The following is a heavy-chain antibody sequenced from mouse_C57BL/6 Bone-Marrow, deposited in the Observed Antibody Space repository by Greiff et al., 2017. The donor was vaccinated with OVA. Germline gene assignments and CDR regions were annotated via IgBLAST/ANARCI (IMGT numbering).Heavy chain of an antibody. Sequence: EVQRVESGGDLVKPGGSLKLSCAASGFTFSSYGMSWVRQTPDKRLEWVATISSGGSYTDYPDSVKGRFTISRDNAKNTLYLQMSSLKSEDTAMYYCARHGGQLRLFAYWGQGTLVTVSA. D-gene: IGHD3-2*02. CDR3: ARHGGQLRLFAY. CDR1: GFTFSSYG. J-gene: IGHJ3*01. V-gene: IGHV5-6*01. CDR2: ISSGGSYT.